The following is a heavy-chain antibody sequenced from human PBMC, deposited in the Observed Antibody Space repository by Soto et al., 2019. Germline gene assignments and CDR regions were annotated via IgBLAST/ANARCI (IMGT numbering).Heavy chain of an antibody. CDR3: VRDGESVLPYDC. CDR2: ISPDGSDR. CDR1: GFTFRRFW. Sequence: GGSLRLSCSTSGFTFRRFWMNWVRQAPGKGLMWVSHISPDGSDRAYADFVKGRFSISRDDAKDTLYLHLNNLRAEDTARYYCVRDGESVLPYDCWGQGT. D-gene: IGHD3-10*01. V-gene: IGHV3-74*01. J-gene: IGHJ4*02.